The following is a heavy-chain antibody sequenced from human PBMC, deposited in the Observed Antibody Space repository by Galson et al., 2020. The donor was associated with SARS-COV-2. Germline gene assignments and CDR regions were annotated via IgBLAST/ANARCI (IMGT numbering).Heavy chain of an antibody. CDR3: SRGTEGRGVIDFFDY. D-gene: IGHD3-16*02. Sequence: SETLSLTCDISGDSVSSNSVAWNWIRRSPSRGLEWLGRTYYRSKWYSEYAESVKSRLSIIADTSKNQFSLHLKSVTSEDEAVYYCSRGTEGRGVIDFFDYWGRGTLVTVSS. CDR2: TYYRSKWYS. V-gene: IGHV6-1*01. J-gene: IGHJ4*02. CDR1: GDSVSSNSVA.